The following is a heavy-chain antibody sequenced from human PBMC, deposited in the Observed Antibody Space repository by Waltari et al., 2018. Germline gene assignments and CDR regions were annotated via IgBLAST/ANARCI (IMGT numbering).Heavy chain of an antibody. CDR1: GASISSSSYY. V-gene: IGHV4-39*07. J-gene: IGHJ3*02. Sequence: QLQLQESGPGLVKPSETLSLTCTVSGASISSSSYYWGWIRQPPGKGLEWIGSIYYSGSTYYNPSLKSRVTITADTSTDTAYMELSSLRSEDTAVYYCATTLGSSWSLGAFDIWGQGTMVTVSS. CDR2: IYYSGST. D-gene: IGHD6-13*01. CDR3: ATTLGSSWSLGAFDI.